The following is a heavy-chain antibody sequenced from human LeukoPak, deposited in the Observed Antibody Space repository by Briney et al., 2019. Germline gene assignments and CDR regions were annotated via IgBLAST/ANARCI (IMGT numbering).Heavy chain of an antibody. Sequence: PSETLSLTCTVSGGSISSGGYYWSWIRQHPGKGLEWIGYIYYSGSTYYNPSLKSRVTISVDTSKNQFSLKLSSLTAADTAVYYCARDCGWSNWDYWGQGTLVTVSS. J-gene: IGHJ4*02. CDR3: ARDCGWSNWDY. V-gene: IGHV4-31*03. CDR2: IYYSGST. CDR1: GGSISSGGYY. D-gene: IGHD2-15*01.